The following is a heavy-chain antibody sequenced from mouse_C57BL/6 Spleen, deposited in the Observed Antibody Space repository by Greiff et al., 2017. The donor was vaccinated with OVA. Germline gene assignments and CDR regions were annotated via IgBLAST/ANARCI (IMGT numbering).Heavy chain of an antibody. J-gene: IGHJ4*01. D-gene: IGHD2-4*01. CDR1: GFTFSDYG. Sequence: EVKLMESGGGLVKPGGSLKLSCAASGFTFSDYGMHWVRQAPEKGLEWVAYISSGSSTIYYADTVKGRFTISRDNAKNTLFLQMTSLRSEDTAMYYCAIYYDYDRWYAMDYWGQGTSVTVSS. V-gene: IGHV5-17*01. CDR2: ISSGSSTI. CDR3: AIYYDYDRWYAMDY.